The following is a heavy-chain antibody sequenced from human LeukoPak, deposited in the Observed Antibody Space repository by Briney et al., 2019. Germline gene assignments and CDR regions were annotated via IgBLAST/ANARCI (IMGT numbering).Heavy chain of an antibody. D-gene: IGHD3-22*01. V-gene: IGHV4-4*07. Sequence: SETLSLTCTVSGCSISSYYWSWIRQPAGKGLEWIGRIYTSGSTNYNPSLKSRVTISVDKSKNQFSLKLRSVTAADTAVYYCARDSTIHYFDSSAYNFDYWGQGTLVTVSS. CDR1: GCSISSYY. CDR2: IYTSGST. J-gene: IGHJ4*02. CDR3: ARDSTIHYFDSSAYNFDY.